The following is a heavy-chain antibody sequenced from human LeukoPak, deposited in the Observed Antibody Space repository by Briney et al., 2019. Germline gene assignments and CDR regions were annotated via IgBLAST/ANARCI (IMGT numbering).Heavy chain of an antibody. D-gene: IGHD3-10*01. V-gene: IGHV3-74*01. Sequence: GGSLRLSCAASGFTFSSYWMHWVRQAPGKGLVWVSRINSDGSSTSYADSVEGRFTISRDNAKNTLYLQMNSLRAEDTAVYYCALMVRGFTFDYWGQGTLVTVSP. CDR2: INSDGSST. CDR1: GFTFSSYW. CDR3: ALMVRGFTFDY. J-gene: IGHJ4*02.